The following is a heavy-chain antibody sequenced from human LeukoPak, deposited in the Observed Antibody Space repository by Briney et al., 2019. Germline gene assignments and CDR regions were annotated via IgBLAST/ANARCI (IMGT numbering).Heavy chain of an antibody. Sequence: ASVKVSCKASGYTFTGYYMHWVRQAPGQGLEWMGWINPNSGGTNYAQKFQGRVSMTRDTSISTAYMELSRLRSDDTAVYYCASSGQLGMAGYYYYGMDVWGQGTTVTVSS. V-gene: IGHV1-2*02. CDR1: GYTFTGYY. CDR2: INPNSGGT. J-gene: IGHJ6*02. CDR3: ASSGQLGMAGYYYYGMDV. D-gene: IGHD7-27*01.